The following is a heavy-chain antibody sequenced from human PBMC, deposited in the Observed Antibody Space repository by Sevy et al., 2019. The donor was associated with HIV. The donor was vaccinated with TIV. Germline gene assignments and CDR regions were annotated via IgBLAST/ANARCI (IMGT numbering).Heavy chain of an antibody. CDR1: GGSISGSNC. J-gene: IGHJ4*02. CDR3: ARDGGRGNWDILGY. CDR2: ICLSGST. Sequence: SETLSLTCTVSGGSISGSNCWSWVRQPPEKGLEWIGSICLSGSTNYNPSLKSRLSISIDKSNNQFSLKLTSVTAADTAVYYCARDGGRGNWDILGYWGQGTLVTVSS. D-gene: IGHD3-9*01. V-gene: IGHV4-4*02.